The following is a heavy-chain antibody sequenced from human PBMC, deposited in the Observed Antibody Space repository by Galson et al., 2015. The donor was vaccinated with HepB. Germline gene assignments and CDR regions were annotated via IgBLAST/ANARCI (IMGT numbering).Heavy chain of an antibody. D-gene: IGHD3-9*01. CDR3: ARSAMRFPPGLRYFDWYDHYGMDV. V-gene: IGHV3-33*01. CDR1: GFTFSSYG. Sequence: SLRLSCAASGFTFSSYGMHWVRQAPGKGLEWVAVIWYDGSNKYYADSVKGRFTVSRDNSKNTLYLQMNSLRAEDTAVYYCARSAMRFPPGLRYFDWYDHYGMDVWGQGTTVTVSS. J-gene: IGHJ6*02. CDR2: IWYDGSNK.